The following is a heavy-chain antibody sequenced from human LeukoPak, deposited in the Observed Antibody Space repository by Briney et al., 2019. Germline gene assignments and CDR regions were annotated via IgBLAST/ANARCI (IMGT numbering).Heavy chain of an antibody. CDR2: IDPDGGVA. V-gene: IGHV3-74*01. D-gene: IGHD3-16*01. J-gene: IGHJ3*01. CDR3: ARELGRGGSAFDV. CDR1: GFSLSTHW. Sequence: TGGSLSLSCEASGFSLSTHWMPWVRQAPGEGLVWVAHIDPDGGVANYGDSVKGQSTISRDNAKNTLYLQMDSLRAEDTAVYYCARELGRGGSAFDVWGQGTMVTVSS.